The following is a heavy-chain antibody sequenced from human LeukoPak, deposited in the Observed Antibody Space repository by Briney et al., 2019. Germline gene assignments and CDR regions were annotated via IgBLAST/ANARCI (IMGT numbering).Heavy chain of an antibody. CDR3: ASWAARRAFDI. Sequence: SETLSLTCTVSGGSISSGDYYWSWIRQPPGKGLEWIGYIYRSGTTYYNPSLKSRVTISVDRSKNQFSLKLSSVTAADTAVYYCASWAARRAFDIWGQGTMVTVSS. D-gene: IGHD2-15*01. CDR2: IYRSGTT. J-gene: IGHJ3*02. V-gene: IGHV4-30-2*01. CDR1: GGSISSGDYY.